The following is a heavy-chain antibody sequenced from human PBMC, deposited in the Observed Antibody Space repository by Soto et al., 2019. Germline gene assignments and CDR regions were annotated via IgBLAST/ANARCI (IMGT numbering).Heavy chain of an antibody. V-gene: IGHV3-23*01. J-gene: IGHJ6*01. CDR1: GLTFITYA. CDR3: AKSPGGIDGYNPDYYGMDV. D-gene: IGHD6-13*01. Sequence: EVHLLESGGDLVQPGGSLRLSCTASGLTFITYAMSWVRQAPGKGLEWGSAIGGSGTGGRTYYAGTMNGWFTISRENSKKTVYLQMNSLRADDTAVYYCAKSPGGIDGYNPDYYGMDVWGQGTTVTVSS. CDR2: IGGSGTGGRT.